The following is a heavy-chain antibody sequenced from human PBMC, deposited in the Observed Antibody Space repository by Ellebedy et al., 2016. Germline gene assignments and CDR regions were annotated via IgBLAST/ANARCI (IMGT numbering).Heavy chain of an antibody. CDR1: GLNFDTYF. CDR2: ISAGSDTT. CDR3: RQGHYADL. V-gene: IGHV3-23*01. J-gene: IGHJ4*02. D-gene: IGHD4-17*01. Sequence: GESLKISXVVSGLNFDTYFMSWVRQAPGKGLEWVSTISAGSDTTRFADSVKGRFTISRDSSKNTVYLRMNNLRAEDTAVYYCRQGHYADLWGQGTLVTVSS.